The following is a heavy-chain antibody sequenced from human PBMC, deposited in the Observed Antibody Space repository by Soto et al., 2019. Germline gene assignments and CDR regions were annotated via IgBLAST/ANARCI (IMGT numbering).Heavy chain of an antibody. V-gene: IGHV3-21*06. J-gene: IGHJ4*02. Sequence: EVQRVESGGGLVKPGGSVRLSCEASGFTFTSDSMTWVRQAPGKGLEWVSSISSHGRDIFYADSVKGRFTISRDNAKDSPHLQMNSLTGEDSAVYYCARGAALAGKLDLWGQGTLVTVSS. CDR1: GFTFTSDS. CDR3: ARGAALAGKLDL. D-gene: IGHD6-19*01. CDR2: ISSHGRDI.